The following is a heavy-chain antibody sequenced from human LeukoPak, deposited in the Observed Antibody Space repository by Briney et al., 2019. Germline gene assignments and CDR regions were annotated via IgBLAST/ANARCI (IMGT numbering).Heavy chain of an antibody. CDR3: AKDIGSYYDY. J-gene: IGHJ4*02. Sequence: QPGGSLRLSCAASGFTFSSYWMHWVRQAPGKGLVWVSRINDDGSYTAYADSVNGRFTISRDNSKNTLYLEMNSLRAEDTAVYYCAKDIGSYYDYWGQGILVTVSS. V-gene: IGHV3-74*01. D-gene: IGHD3-10*01. CDR1: GFTFSSYW. CDR2: INDDGSYT.